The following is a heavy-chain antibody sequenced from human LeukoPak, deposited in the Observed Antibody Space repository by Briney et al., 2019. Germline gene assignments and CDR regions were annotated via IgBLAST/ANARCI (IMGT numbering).Heavy chain of an antibody. D-gene: IGHD3-16*02. J-gene: IGHJ5*02. CDR2: FDPEDGET. CDR3: ARAYQRLGGLSFPDQ. CDR1: GYTLTELS. Sequence: GASVKVSCKVSGYTLTELSMHWVRQAPGKGLEWMGGFDPEDGETIYAQKFQGRVTMTEDTSTDTAYMELSSLRSEDTAVYYCARAYQRLGGLSFPDQWGQGTLVSVSS. V-gene: IGHV1-24*01.